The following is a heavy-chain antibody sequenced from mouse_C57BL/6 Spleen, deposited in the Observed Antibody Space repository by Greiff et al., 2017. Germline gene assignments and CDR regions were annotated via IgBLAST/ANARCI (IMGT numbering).Heavy chain of an antibody. V-gene: IGHV14-4*01. CDR2: IDPENGDT. Sequence: EVQLQQSGAELVRPGASVKLSCTASGFNIKDDYMHWVKQRPEQGLEWIGWIDPENGDTEYASKFQGKATITAYTSSNTAYLQLSSLTSEDTAVYYCTTSRFITTAPAGFAYWGQGTLVTVSA. D-gene: IGHD1-1*01. CDR3: TTSRFITTAPAGFAY. J-gene: IGHJ3*01. CDR1: GFNIKDDY.